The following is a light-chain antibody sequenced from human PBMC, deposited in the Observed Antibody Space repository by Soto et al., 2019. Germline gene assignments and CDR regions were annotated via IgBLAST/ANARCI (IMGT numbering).Light chain of an antibody. CDR3: CSYAGSYTRV. J-gene: IGLJ1*01. Sequence: QRALTQPPSVTWSTAHSITISCTETSSDIGGYDYVSWYQQHPGKAPKLMIYDVGKRPSGVPDRFSGSKSDNTASLTISGLQAEDEADYYCCSYAGSYTRVFGTGTKVTVL. CDR1: SSDIGGYDY. CDR2: DVG. V-gene: IGLV2-11*01.